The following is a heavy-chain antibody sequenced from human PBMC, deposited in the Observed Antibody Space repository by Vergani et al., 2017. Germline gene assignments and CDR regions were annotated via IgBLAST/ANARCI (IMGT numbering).Heavy chain of an antibody. V-gene: IGHV3-11*06. CDR2: ISSSSSYT. CDR1: GFTFSDYY. D-gene: IGHD6-13*01. CDR3: ARDQVAAAGVDY. Sequence: QVQLVESGGGLVKPGGSLRLSCAASGFTFSDYYMSWIRQAPGKGLEWVSYISSSSSYTNYADSVKGRFTISRDNAKNSLYLQKNSLRAEDTAVYYCARDQVAAAGVDYWGQGTLVTVSS. J-gene: IGHJ4*02.